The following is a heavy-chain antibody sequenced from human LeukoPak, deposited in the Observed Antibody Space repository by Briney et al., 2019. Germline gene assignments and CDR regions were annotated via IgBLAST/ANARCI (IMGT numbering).Heavy chain of an antibody. Sequence: GESLKIPCRVSGYAFANYWIGWVRQAPGKGLEWMGIIYPGDLDTKINPSFQGQVTFSADKSINTAYLQWSSLKASDTAMYYCARGAVPAAMDDAFDIWGQGTMVTVSS. CDR3: ARGAVPAAMDDAFDI. V-gene: IGHV5-51*01. CDR2: IYPGDLDT. D-gene: IGHD2-2*01. CDR1: GYAFANYW. J-gene: IGHJ3*02.